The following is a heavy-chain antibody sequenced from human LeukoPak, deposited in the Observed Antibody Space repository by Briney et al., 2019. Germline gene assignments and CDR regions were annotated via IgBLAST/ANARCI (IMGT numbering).Heavy chain of an antibody. D-gene: IGHD6-19*01. J-gene: IGHJ4*02. CDR1: GFTFSSYA. V-gene: IGHV3-23*01. CDR2: ISSSGAGT. CDR3: AKEDSGYSSGWYDY. Sequence: GGSLRLSCAASGFTFSSYAMTWVRQAPGKGLEWVSGISSSGAGTYYSESVKGRFTISRDSAKNTVYLQMNTLRAEDTALYYCAKEDSGYSSGWYDYWGQGTLVTVSS.